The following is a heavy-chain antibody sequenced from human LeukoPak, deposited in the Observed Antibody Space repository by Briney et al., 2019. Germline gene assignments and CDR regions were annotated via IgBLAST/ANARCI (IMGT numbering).Heavy chain of an antibody. V-gene: IGHV3-48*03. Sequence: GGSLRLSCAASGFTFSSYEMNWVREAPGEGLEWLSYISGSGSTIYYADSVKGRFTISRDNAKNSLYLQMNSLRAEDTAVYYCARVPLEAAGDSYFDYWGQGTLVTVSS. D-gene: IGHD6-13*01. CDR1: GFTFSSYE. CDR3: ARVPLEAAGDSYFDY. J-gene: IGHJ4*02. CDR2: ISGSGSTI.